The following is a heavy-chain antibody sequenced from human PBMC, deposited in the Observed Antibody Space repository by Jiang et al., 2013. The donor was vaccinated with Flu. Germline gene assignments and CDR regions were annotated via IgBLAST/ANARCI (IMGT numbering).Heavy chain of an antibody. CDR1: GFSLSTYGVG. D-gene: IGHD1-1*01. V-gene: IGHV2-5*02. CDR2: VYWDDDN. CDR3: ARRSYVYGNWKGGALDI. J-gene: IGHJ3*02. Sequence: VTTTQTLTLTCTFSGFSLSTYGVGVGWVRQPPGKALEWLLFVYWDDDNHYNPSLRSRLSVTKDTSKNLVVLTMSNMDPVDTATYFCARRSYVYGNWKGGALDIWGQGTMVTVSS.